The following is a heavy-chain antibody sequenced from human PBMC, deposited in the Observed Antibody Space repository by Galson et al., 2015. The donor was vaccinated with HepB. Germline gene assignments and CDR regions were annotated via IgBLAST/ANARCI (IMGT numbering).Heavy chain of an antibody. CDR3: VQADTSGYPDY. CDR1: GFTFSIYA. D-gene: IGHD3-22*01. J-gene: IGHJ4*02. V-gene: IGHV3-23*01. Sequence: SLRLSCAASGFTFSIYAMSWVRQAPGKGLEWVSTISGSGRSTHYADSVKGRLSISRDNSKNTMYLQINSLRADDTAVYYCVQADTSGYPDYWGQGTLVTVSS. CDR2: ISGSGRST.